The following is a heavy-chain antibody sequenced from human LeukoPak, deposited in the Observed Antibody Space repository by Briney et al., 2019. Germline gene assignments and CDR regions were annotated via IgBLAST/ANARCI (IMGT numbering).Heavy chain of an antibody. CDR3: ANRRRASRGYGMDV. V-gene: IGHV1-69*13. CDR2: IIPIFGTA. D-gene: IGHD1-1*01. CDR1: GGTFSSYD. Sequence: GASVKVSCKASGGTFSSYDISWVRQAPGQGLEWVGGIIPIFGTANYAQKFQGRVTITADESTSTAYMELSSLRSEDTAVYYCANRRRASRGYGMDVWGQGITVTVSS. J-gene: IGHJ6*02.